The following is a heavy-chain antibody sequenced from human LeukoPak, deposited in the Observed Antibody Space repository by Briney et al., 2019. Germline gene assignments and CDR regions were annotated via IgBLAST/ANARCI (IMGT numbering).Heavy chain of an antibody. CDR2: IKQDGSEK. CDR1: GFTFSSYW. J-gene: IGHJ4*02. V-gene: IGHV3-7*01. D-gene: IGHD3-22*01. Sequence: GGSLRLSCAACGFTFSSYWMSWVRQAPGKGLEWVANIKQDGSEKYYVDSVKGRFTISRDNAKNSLYLQMNSLRAEDTAVYYCARGNYYDSSGYSAYWGQGTLVTVSS. CDR3: ARGNYYDSSGYSAY.